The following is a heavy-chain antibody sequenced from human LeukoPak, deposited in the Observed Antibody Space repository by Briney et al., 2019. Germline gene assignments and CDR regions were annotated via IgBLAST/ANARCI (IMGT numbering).Heavy chain of an antibody. CDR3: ARDIEGVEDSSAPTHY. CDR2: INPNSGGT. D-gene: IGHD3-22*01. V-gene: IGHV1-2*02. CDR1: GYTFTGYY. Sequence: GASVTVSCKASGYTFTGYYMHWVRQAPGQGLELMGWINPNSGGTNYAQKFQGRVTMTRDTSISTAYMELSRLRSDDTAVYYCARDIEGVEDSSAPTHYWGQGTLVTVSS. J-gene: IGHJ4*02.